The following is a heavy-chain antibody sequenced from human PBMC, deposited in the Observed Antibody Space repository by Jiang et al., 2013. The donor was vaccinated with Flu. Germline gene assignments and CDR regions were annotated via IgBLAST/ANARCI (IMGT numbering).Heavy chain of an antibody. J-gene: IGHJ4*02. D-gene: IGHD2-2*01. CDR1: GYTFTSYD. V-gene: IGHV1-8*01. CDR2: MNPNSGNT. CDR3: ARGWALGYCSSTSCYQKDY. Sequence: SGAEVKKPGASVKVSCKASGYTFTSYDINWVRQATGQGLEWMGWMNPNSGNTGYAQKFQGRVTMTRNTSISTAYMELSSLRSEDTAVYYCARGWALGYCSSTSCYQKDYWGQGTLVTVSS.